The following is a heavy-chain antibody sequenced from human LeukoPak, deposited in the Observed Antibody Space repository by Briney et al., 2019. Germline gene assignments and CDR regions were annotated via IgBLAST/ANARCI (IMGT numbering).Heavy chain of an antibody. Sequence: SETLSLTCAVYGGSFSGYYWSWIRQPPGKGLEWIGEINHSGSTNYNPSLKSRVTISVDTSKNQFSLKLSSVTAADTAVYYCARAIYSSGWYFGWGQGTLVTVSS. CDR3: ARAIYSSGWYFG. CDR1: GGSFSGYY. V-gene: IGHV4-34*01. D-gene: IGHD6-19*01. J-gene: IGHJ4*02. CDR2: INHSGST.